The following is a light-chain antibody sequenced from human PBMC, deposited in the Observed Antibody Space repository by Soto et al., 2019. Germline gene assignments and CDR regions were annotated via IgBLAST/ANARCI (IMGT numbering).Light chain of an antibody. CDR2: KAA. Sequence: DIQMTQSPSTLSASVGDRVTITCRASQYIHNYLAWYQQKPGEAPKLLIYKAANLESGVPSRFSGSGTGTEFTLTISSLQPDDFATYYCQKSNNYPWTFGPGTKVEI. J-gene: IGKJ1*01. CDR1: QYIHNY. CDR3: QKSNNYPWT. V-gene: IGKV1-5*03.